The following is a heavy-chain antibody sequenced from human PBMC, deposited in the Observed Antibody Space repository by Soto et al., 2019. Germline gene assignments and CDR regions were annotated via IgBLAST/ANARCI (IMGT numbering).Heavy chain of an antibody. V-gene: IGHV5-51*01. CDR3: ARHGDSSSWYPNYYYYGMDV. Sequence: GESLKISCKGSGYSFTSYWIGWVRQMPGKGLEWMGIIYPGDSDTRYSPSFQGQVTISADKSISTAYLQWSSLKASDTAMYYCARHGDSSSWYPNYYYYGMDVWGQGTKVTVSS. D-gene: IGHD6-13*01. J-gene: IGHJ6*02. CDR2: IYPGDSDT. CDR1: GYSFTSYW.